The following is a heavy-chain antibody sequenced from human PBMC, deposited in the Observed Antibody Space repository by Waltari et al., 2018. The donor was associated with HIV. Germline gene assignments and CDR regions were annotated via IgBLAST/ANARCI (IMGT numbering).Heavy chain of an antibody. J-gene: IGHJ4*02. Sequence: QVHLVESGGGVVQPGWSQRLSCAASGFSFRDYAMHWVRQAPGKGLEWVRVISYDGSDKYYADSVKGRFTISRDNSKNTLYLQMSSLRTEDTALYYCATAPGRVPEYWGQGTLVTVSS. V-gene: IGHV3-30*04. CDR3: ATAPGRVPEY. CDR1: GFSFRDYA. CDR2: ISYDGSDK.